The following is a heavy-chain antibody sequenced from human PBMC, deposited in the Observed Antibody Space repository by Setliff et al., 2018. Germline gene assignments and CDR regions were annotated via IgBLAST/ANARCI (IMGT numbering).Heavy chain of an antibody. Sequence: GGSLRLSCAASTFTLGTYSMHWVRQAPGKGLAWVSSISPYSDYIYYADSVKGRFTISRDNIKNLLYLEMSSLRVEDTAVYYCAGDPLNSGWSFDYWGQGTLVTVSS. V-gene: IGHV3-21*04. CDR3: AGDPLNSGWSFDY. CDR1: TFTLGTYS. J-gene: IGHJ4*02. CDR2: ISPYSDYI. D-gene: IGHD6-19*01.